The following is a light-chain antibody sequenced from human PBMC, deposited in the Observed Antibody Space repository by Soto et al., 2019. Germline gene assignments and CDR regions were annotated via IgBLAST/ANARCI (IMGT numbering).Light chain of an antibody. CDR2: EVS. V-gene: IGLV2-14*01. CDR1: SGDVGGYNS. J-gene: IGLJ2*01. CDR3: NSYTTSSTLVV. Sequence: QSALTQPASVSGSPGQSITISCTGTSGDVGGYNSVSWYQQHPGKAPKLMIYEVSYRPSGVSNRFSGSKSGNTASLTISGLQAEDEADYYCNSYTTSSTLVVFGGGTKLTVL.